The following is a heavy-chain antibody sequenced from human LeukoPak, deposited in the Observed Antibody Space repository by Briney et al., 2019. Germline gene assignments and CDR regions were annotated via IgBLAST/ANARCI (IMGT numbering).Heavy chain of an antibody. CDR1: GGTFRSYD. CDR3: TRGDY. Sequence: ASVKVSCKASGGTFRSYDINWVRQASGQGLEWVGWMTPNNGNTGYAQKLQGRVTLTRDTPTTTAFLELSSLKSEDTAVYYCTRGDYWGQGTPVTVSS. V-gene: IGHV1-8*02. CDR2: MTPNNGNT. J-gene: IGHJ4*02.